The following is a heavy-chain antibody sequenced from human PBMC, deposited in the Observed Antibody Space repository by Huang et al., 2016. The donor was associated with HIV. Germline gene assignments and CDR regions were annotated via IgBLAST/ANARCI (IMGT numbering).Heavy chain of an antibody. V-gene: IGHV4-59*11. CDR1: GGSISTHY. CDR2: IDYSGST. J-gene: IGHJ4*02. D-gene: IGHD3-3*01. CDR3: ARDHHDFWRGYRRMYFFDH. Sequence: QVQLQESGPGLVKPSETLSLTCTVSGGSISTHYWSWIRQPPGKGLEWIWSIDYSGSTNYSPALKSRFTILLDTSTTQFSLRVNSVTAADTAMYYCARDHHDFWRGYRRMYFFDHWGQGTLVTVSS.